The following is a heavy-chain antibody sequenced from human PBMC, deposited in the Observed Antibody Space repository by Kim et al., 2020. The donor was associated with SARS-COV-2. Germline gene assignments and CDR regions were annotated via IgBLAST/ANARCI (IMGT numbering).Heavy chain of an antibody. CDR1: GFTVSSSF. D-gene: IGHD6-19*01. V-gene: IGHV3-66*01. CDR3: ARESSSGSGWYTAFDI. CDR2: IYRGGSA. Sequence: GGSLRLSCVASGFTVSSSFMSWVRQPPGKGLEWVSVIYRGGSAYYADSVKGRFTISRDNSKNTLYLQMNSLRAEDTAVYYCARESSSGSGWYTAFDIWG. J-gene: IGHJ3*02.